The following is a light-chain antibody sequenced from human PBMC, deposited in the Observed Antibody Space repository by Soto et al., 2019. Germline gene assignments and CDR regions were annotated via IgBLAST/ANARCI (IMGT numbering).Light chain of an antibody. V-gene: IGKV1-9*01. CDR2: AAS. CDR1: QGISSY. CDR3: QQLNSYPLT. J-gene: IGKJ4*01. Sequence: DIQLTQSPSFLSASVGDRVTITCRASQGISSYLGWYQQKPGKAPKLLIYAASTLQSGVPSRISGSGSGTVFTITISRLQHEYFATYYCQQLNSYPLTFGGGTKVEIK.